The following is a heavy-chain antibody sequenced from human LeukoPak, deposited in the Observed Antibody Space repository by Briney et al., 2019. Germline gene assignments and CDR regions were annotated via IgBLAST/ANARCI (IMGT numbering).Heavy chain of an antibody. CDR1: GFTFSSYA. CDR2: ISYDGSNK. Sequence: PGGSLRLSCAASGFTFSSYAMSWVRQAPGKGLEWVAVISYDGSNKYYADSVKGRFTISRDNSKNTLYLQMNSLRAEDTAVYYCARSDSSAIYGGYWGQGTLVTVSS. V-gene: IGHV3-30-3*01. CDR3: ARSDSSAIYGGY. J-gene: IGHJ4*02. D-gene: IGHD3-22*01.